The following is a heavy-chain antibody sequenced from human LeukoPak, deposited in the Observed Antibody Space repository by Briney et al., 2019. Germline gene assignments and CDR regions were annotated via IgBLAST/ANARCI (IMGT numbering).Heavy chain of an antibody. J-gene: IGHJ5*02. D-gene: IGHD3-10*01. CDR3: ARDLSLRGVNNWFDP. Sequence: SETLSLTCTVSGGSISSSSYYWGWIRQPPGKGLEWIGSIYYSGSTYYNPSLKSRVTISVDTSKNQFSLKLSSVTAADTAVYYCARDLSLRGVNNWFDPWGQGTLVTVSS. CDR1: GGSISSSSYY. V-gene: IGHV4-39*07. CDR2: IYYSGST.